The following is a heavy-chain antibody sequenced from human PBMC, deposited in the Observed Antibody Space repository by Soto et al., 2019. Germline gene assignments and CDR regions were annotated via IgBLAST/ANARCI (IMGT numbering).Heavy chain of an antibody. CDR1: GGSISSSSYY. Sequence: QLQLQESGPGLVKTSETLSLTCTVSGGSISSSSYYWGWIRQPPGKGLEWIGSIYYSGSTYYNPSLKRRVTISVDTSKNQFSLKLSSVTAADTAVYYCARDEWITMVRGVVPNYWGQGTLVTVSS. J-gene: IGHJ4*02. D-gene: IGHD3-10*01. V-gene: IGHV4-39*02. CDR2: IYYSGST. CDR3: ARDEWITMVRGVVPNY.